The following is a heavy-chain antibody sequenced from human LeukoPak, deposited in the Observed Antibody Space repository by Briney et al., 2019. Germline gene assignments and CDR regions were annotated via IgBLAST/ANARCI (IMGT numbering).Heavy chain of an antibody. J-gene: IGHJ4*02. CDR3: ARDLTGIDDY. CDR1: GLTFSSYW. CDR2: INREGTET. D-gene: IGHD1-20*01. Sequence: GGSLRLSCAASGLTFSSYWMHWVRQAPGKRLVWVSRINREGTETNYADSVKGRFTISRDNAKNTLYLQMNSLRAEDTAVYYCARDLTGIDDYWGQGTLVTVSS. V-gene: IGHV3-74*01.